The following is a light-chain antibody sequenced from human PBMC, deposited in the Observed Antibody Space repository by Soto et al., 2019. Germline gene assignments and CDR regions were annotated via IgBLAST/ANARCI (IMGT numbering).Light chain of an antibody. CDR1: QSISNS. CDR3: QQYDNWPTT. V-gene: IGKV3D-15*01. Sequence: EIVLTQSPATLSLSPGERATLSCRASQSISNSLAWYQQKPGQAPSLLIFDASKRATGIPARFSGSGSGTEFTLTINSLQSEDFVVYYCQQYDNWPTTFGQGTRLEIK. CDR2: DAS. J-gene: IGKJ5*01.